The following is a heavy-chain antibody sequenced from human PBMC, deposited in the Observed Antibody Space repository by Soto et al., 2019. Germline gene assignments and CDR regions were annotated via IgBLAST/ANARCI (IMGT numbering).Heavy chain of an antibody. J-gene: IGHJ4*02. D-gene: IGHD5-18*01. V-gene: IGHV3-30*02. CDR3: VKEPYSSDREDH. Sequence: PGGSLRLSCATSGFTFRGFGMHWVRQAPGKGLEWVAFMSYEETNKFYRESVRGRFIISRDNSRGTLYLQMNNLREEDTALYYCVKEPYSSDREDHWGQGTVGTVSS. CDR1: GFTFRGFG. CDR2: MSYEETNK.